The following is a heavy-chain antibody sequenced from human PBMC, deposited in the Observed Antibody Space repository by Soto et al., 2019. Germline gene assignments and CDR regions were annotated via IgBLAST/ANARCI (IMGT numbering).Heavy chain of an antibody. CDR1: GGTFSSYA. V-gene: IGHV1-69*05. CDR3: ARVSYKDGGWFDP. J-gene: IGHJ5*02. D-gene: IGHD1-26*01. Sequence: QVQLVQSGAEVKKPGSSVKVSCKASGGTFSSYAISWVRQAPGQGLEWMGGIIPIFGTANYAQKFQGRVTXTXEXXTSAAYMELSSLRSEDTAVYYCARVSYKDGGWFDPWGQGTLVTVSS. CDR2: IIPIFGTA.